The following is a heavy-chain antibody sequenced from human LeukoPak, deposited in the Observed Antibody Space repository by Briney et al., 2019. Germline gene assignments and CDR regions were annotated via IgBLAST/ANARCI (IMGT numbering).Heavy chain of an antibody. J-gene: IGHJ6*02. D-gene: IGHD3-3*01. V-gene: IGHV1-2*02. CDR3: ARDSDSSYYDFWSGYYHGMDV. Sequence: ASVKVSCKASEYTFTGYYMHWVRQAPGQGLEWMGWINPNSGGTNYAQKFQGRVTMTRDTSISTAYMELSRLRSDDTAVYYCARDSDSSYYDFWSGYYHGMDVWGQGTTVTVSS. CDR1: EYTFTGYY. CDR2: INPNSGGT.